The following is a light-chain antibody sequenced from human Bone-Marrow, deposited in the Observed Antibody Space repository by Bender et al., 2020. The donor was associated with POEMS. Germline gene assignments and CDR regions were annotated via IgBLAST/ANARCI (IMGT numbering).Light chain of an antibody. J-gene: IGLJ2*01. Sequence: QSALTQPASMSGSPGQSITISCTGTSSDVGNYNLVSWYQHHPGKAPKLLIYEVRKRPSGVSNRFSGSKSDNTASLTISGLQAEDEAKYYCSSYTSSNTVIFGGGTKLTVL. CDR2: EVR. V-gene: IGLV2-14*02. CDR3: SSYTSSNTVI. CDR1: SSDVGNYNL.